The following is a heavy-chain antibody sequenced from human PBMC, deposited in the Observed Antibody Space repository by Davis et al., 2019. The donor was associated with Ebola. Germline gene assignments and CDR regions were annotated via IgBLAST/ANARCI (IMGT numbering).Heavy chain of an antibody. V-gene: IGHV1-8*02. CDR1: GGTFSSYA. CDR3: ARDLEDSSGWYSTLSYYYYGMDV. CDR2: MNPNSGNT. J-gene: IGHJ6*02. D-gene: IGHD6-19*01. Sequence: ASVKVSCKASGGTFSSYAISWVRQATGQGLEWMGWMNPNSGNTGYAQKFQGRVTMTRNTSISTAYMELSSLRSEDTAVYYCARDLEDSSGWYSTLSYYYYGMDVWGQGTTVTVSS.